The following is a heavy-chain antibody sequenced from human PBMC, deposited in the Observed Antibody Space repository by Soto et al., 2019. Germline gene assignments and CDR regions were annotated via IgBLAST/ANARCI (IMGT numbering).Heavy chain of an antibody. CDR2: IYYSGST. D-gene: IGHD5-18*01. CDR3: AREGPGGSGRAMVSLGY. J-gene: IGHJ4*02. Sequence: PSETLSLTCTVSGGSISSGGYYWSWIRQHPGKGLEWIGYIYYSGSTYYNPSLKSRVTISVDTSKNQFSLKLSSVTAADTAVYYCAREGPGGSGRAMVSLGYWGQGTLVTVSS. CDR1: GGSISSGGYY. V-gene: IGHV4-31*03.